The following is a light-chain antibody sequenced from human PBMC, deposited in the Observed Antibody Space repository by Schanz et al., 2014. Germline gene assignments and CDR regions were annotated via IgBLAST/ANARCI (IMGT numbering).Light chain of an antibody. CDR2: GAS. V-gene: IGKV3-15*01. CDR1: QSVSSGN. Sequence: ENVLTQSPGTLSLSPGERATLSCRASQSVSSGNLAWYQQKPGQAPRLLMYGASTRVTGIPARFSGSGSGTEFTRTISSLQPDDLATYYCQQYNSYSRTFGQGTKVEIK. CDR3: QQYNSYSRT. J-gene: IGKJ1*01.